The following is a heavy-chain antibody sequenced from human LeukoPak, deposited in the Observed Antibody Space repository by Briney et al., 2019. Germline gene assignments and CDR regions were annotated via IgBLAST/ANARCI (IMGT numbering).Heavy chain of an antibody. CDR2: ISSSGSTI. V-gene: IGHV3-11*04. Sequence: GGSLRLSCAASGFTFSDYYMSWIRQAPGKGLEWVSYISSSGSTIYYADSVKGRFTISRDNAKNSLYLQMNSLRAEDTAVYYCAGGYCSSTSCRLVVFDIWGQGTMVTVSS. J-gene: IGHJ3*02. CDR1: GFTFSDYY. CDR3: AGGYCSSTSCRLVVFDI. D-gene: IGHD2-2*01.